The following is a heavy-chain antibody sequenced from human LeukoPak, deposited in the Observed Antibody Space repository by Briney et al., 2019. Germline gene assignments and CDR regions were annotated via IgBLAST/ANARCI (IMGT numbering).Heavy chain of an antibody. CDR2: INWNGGST. D-gene: IGHD3-16*01. J-gene: IGHJ3*02. CDR3: ARRGMDAFDI. Sequence: PGGSLRLSCAASGFTFYDYGMSWGRQAPGKGREWGSGINWNGGSTGYADSVKGRFTISRDNAKNSLYLQMNSLRAEDTALYHCARRGMDAFDIWGQGTMVTVSS. V-gene: IGHV3-20*01. CDR1: GFTFYDYG.